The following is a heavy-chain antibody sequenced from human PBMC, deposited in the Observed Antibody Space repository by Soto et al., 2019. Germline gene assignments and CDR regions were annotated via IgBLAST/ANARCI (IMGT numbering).Heavy chain of an antibody. Sequence: EVQLVESGGGLVQPGGSLRLSCEASGFTFRNYDMHWVRQGTGKGPEWVSGISAAGDPDYADSVEGRFTNSRENAQNSFFLQMNSLRVGDTAVYYCARTDRDFYGLDVWGQGTTIIVSS. CDR3: ARTDRDFYGLDV. CDR1: GFTFRNYD. V-gene: IGHV3-13*05. CDR2: ISAAGDP. J-gene: IGHJ6*02.